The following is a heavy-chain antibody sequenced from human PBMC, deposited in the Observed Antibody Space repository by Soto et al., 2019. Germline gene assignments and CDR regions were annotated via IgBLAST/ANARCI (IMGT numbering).Heavy chain of an antibody. CDR3: AGGALWLGELLVYSYGMDV. CDR2: IIPIFGTA. CDR1: GGTFSSYA. Sequence: QVQLVQSGAEVKKPGSSVKVSCKASGGTFSSYAISWVRQAPGQGLEWMGGIIPIFGTANYAQKFQGRVTITADESTSTAYMELSSLRSEDTAVYYCAGGALWLGELLVYSYGMDVWGQGTTVTVSS. J-gene: IGHJ6*02. V-gene: IGHV1-69*12. D-gene: IGHD3-10*01.